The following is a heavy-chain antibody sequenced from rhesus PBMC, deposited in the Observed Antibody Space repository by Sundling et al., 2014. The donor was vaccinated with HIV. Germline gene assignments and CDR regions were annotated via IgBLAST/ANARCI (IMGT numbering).Heavy chain of an antibody. V-gene: IGHV3S42*01. CDR2: ISSGGGTT. Sequence: EVQLVESGGGLAKPGGSLRLSCAASGFSFSSYDMYWVRQAPGKGLEWISGISSGGGTTYYADSVKGRFTISRDNSKTTFSLQMNSLTTEDTAVYYCATPVDTVGTVTPDYWGQGVLVTVSS. CDR3: ATPVDTVGTVTPDY. CDR1: GFSFSSYD. J-gene: IGHJ4*01. D-gene: IGHD5-24*01.